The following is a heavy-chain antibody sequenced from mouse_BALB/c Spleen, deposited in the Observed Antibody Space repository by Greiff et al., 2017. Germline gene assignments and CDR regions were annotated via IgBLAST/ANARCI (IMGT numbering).Heavy chain of an antibody. CDR2: INPYNDGT. CDR3: ARRFTTVVATRDYAMDY. D-gene: IGHD1-1*01. CDR1: GYTFTSYV. V-gene: IGHV1-14*01. J-gene: IGHJ4*01. Sequence: VQLQQSGPELVKPGASVKMSCKASGYTFTSYVMHWVKQKPGQGLEWIGYINPYNDGTKYNEKFKGKATLTSDKSSSTAYMELSSLTSEDSAVYYCARRFTTVVATRDYAMDYWGQGTSVTVSS.